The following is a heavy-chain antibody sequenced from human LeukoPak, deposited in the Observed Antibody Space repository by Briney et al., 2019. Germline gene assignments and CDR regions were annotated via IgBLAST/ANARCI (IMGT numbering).Heavy chain of an antibody. V-gene: IGHV3-30-3*01. J-gene: IGHJ4*02. CDR3: ARDYYDSSGYFGGAY. Sequence: PGGSLRLSCAASGFIFSKYGMHWARQAPGKGLEWVAVISHDGGNEYYEDSVKGRFTISRDNSKNTLFLQMNSLRAEDTAVYYCARDYYDSSGYFGGAYWGRGTLVTVSS. CDR1: GFIFSKYG. D-gene: IGHD3-22*01. CDR2: ISHDGGNE.